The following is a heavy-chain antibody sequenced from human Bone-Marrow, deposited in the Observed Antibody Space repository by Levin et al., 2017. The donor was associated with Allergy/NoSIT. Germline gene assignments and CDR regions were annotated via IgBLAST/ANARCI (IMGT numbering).Heavy chain of an antibody. CDR3: TGGPSGVRG. CDR1: GFTVSNNY. V-gene: IGHV3-53*01. D-gene: IGHD3-16*01. CDR2: IYSVGTT. J-gene: IGHJ4*02. Sequence: GGSLRLSCAVSGFTVSNNYMSWVRQAPGAGLEWVSLIYSVGTTYYADSVKGRFTISRDNSRNTLYLQMNSLRAEDTAEYYCTGGPSGVRGWGQGTLVTVSS.